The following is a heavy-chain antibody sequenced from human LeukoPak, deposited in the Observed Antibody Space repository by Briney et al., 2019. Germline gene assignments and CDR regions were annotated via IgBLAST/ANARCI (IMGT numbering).Heavy chain of an antibody. J-gene: IGHJ3*02. D-gene: IGHD3-22*01. CDR3: ARDGAGYYYDSSGYPDAFDI. CDR1: GFTFSSYG. CDR2: IWYDGSNK. Sequence: PGRSLRLSCAASGFTFSSYGMHWVRQAPGKGLEWVAVIWYDGSNKYYADSVKGRFTISRDNSKNTLYLQMNSLRAEDTAVYYCARDGAGYYYDSSGYPDAFDIWGQGTMVTVSS. V-gene: IGHV3-33*01.